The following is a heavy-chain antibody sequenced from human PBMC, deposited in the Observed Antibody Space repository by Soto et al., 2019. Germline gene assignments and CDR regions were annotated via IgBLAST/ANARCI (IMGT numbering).Heavy chain of an antibody. J-gene: IGHJ3*02. CDR1: GFTFSSYA. CDR2: ISYDGSNK. Sequence: GGSLRLSCAASGFTFSSYAMHWVRQAPGKGLEWVAVISYDGSNKYYADSVKGRFTISRDNSKNTLYLQMNSLRAEDTAVYYCARGGAYCISTSCPDAFDIWGQGTMVTVSS. V-gene: IGHV3-30-3*01. D-gene: IGHD2-2*01. CDR3: ARGGAYCISTSCPDAFDI.